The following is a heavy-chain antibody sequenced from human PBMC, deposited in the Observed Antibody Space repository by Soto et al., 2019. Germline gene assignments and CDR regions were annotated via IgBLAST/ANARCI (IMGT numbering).Heavy chain of an antibody. D-gene: IGHD3-22*01. V-gene: IGHV3-15*07. CDR3: AKDNSDSSGYYYVPHYGMDV. Sequence: GGSLRLSCAASGFTFSNAWMNWVRQAPGKGLEWVGRIKSKTDGGTTDYAEPVKGRFTISRDDSKNTLYLQMNSLKTEDTAVYYCAKDNSDSSGYYYVPHYGMDVWGQGTTVTVSS. CDR1: GFTFSNAW. J-gene: IGHJ6*02. CDR2: IKSKTDGGTT.